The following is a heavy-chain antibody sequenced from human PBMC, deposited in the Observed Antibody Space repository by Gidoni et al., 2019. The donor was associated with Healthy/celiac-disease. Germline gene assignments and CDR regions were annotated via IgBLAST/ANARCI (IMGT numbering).Heavy chain of an antibody. V-gene: IGHV4-39*01. CDR3: ARLIYCSGGSCYNYYFDY. Sequence: QLKLQESGPGLVKPSETLSLTCTVSGGSISSSSYYWGWIRQPPGKGLEWICSIYYCGSTYYNPSLKSRVTISVYTSKNQFSLKLSSVTAADTAGYYCARLIYCSGGSCYNYYFDYWGQGTLVTVSS. CDR1: GGSISSSSYY. CDR2: IYYCGST. J-gene: IGHJ4*02. D-gene: IGHD2-15*01.